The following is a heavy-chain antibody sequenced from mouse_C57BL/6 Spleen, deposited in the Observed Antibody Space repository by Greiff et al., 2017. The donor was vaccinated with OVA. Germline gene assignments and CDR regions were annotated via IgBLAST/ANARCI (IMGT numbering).Heavy chain of an antibody. CDR1: GFSLSTSGMG. Sequence: ESGPGILQSSQTLSLTCSFSGFSLSTSGMGVSWIRQPSGKGLEWLAHIYWDDDKRYNPSLKSRLTISKDTSRNQVFLKITSVDTADTATYYCARTDDGYYSYYAMDYWGQGTSVTVSS. V-gene: IGHV8-12*01. CDR3: ARTDDGYYSYYAMDY. J-gene: IGHJ4*01. D-gene: IGHD2-3*01. CDR2: IYWDDDK.